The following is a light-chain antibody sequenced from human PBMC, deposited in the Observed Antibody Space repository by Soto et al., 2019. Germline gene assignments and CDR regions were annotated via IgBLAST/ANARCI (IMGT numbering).Light chain of an antibody. CDR3: QQYNNWLT. J-gene: IGKJ4*01. Sequence: EIVMTQFPATLSVSPGERATLSCRASQSVSSNLAWYQQKPGQAPRLLIYGASTRATGIPARFSGSGSGTEFTLTISSLQSEDFAVYYCQQYNNWLTFGGGTKVVIK. CDR2: GAS. CDR1: QSVSSN. V-gene: IGKV3-15*01.